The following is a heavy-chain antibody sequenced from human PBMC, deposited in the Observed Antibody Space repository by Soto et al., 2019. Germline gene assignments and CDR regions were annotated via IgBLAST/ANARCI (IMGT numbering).Heavy chain of an antibody. Sequence: SETLSLTCTVSSGSISSADYYWSWIRQPPGKGLEWIGYIYYTGSAYYNPSLKSRVTMSVDTSKNQFSLKVTSVTAADTAVYYCASGGSSNWFDPWGQGTPVTVSS. V-gene: IGHV4-30-4*01. CDR2: IYYTGSA. D-gene: IGHD1-26*01. CDR1: SGSISSADYY. J-gene: IGHJ5*02. CDR3: ASGGSSNWFDP.